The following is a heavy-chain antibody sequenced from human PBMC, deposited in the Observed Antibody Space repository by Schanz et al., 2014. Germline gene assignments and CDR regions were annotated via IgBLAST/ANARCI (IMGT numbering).Heavy chain of an antibody. J-gene: IGHJ4*02. CDR1: GFVFGDYY. CDR3: AASSGWHPSTDY. V-gene: IGHV3-11*05. D-gene: IGHD6-19*01. Sequence: QVQVVQSGGGLVKPGESLRLSCAASGFVFGDYYMTWIRQAPGKGLEWLSYISDSGTYTNYADSVKGRFTISRDNAKSSLYLQMNSLRVEDTAVYYCAASSGWHPSTDYWGQGTLVTVSS. CDR2: ISDSGTYT.